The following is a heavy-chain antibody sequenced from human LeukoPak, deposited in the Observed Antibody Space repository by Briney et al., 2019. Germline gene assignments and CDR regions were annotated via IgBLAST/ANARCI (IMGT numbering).Heavy chain of an antibody. Sequence: PGGSLRLSCAASGFTFSSYAMSWVRQAPGKVLEWVSAISGSGGSTYYADSVKGRFTISRDNAKNSLYLQMNSLRAEDTALYYCARFYGDYVSPHWYFDYWGQGTLVTVSS. CDR1: GFTFSSYA. J-gene: IGHJ4*02. V-gene: IGHV3-23*01. CDR2: ISGSGGST. D-gene: IGHD4-17*01. CDR3: ARFYGDYVSPHWYFDY.